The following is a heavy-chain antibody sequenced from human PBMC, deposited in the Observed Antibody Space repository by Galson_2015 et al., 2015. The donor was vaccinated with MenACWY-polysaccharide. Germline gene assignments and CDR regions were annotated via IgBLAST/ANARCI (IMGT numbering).Heavy chain of an antibody. J-gene: IGHJ4*02. Sequence: PALVKPTQTLTLTCTFSGFSLSTSGVGVGWIRQPPGKALEWLALIYWDDDKRYSPSLKSRLTITKDTSKNQVVLTMTNMDPVDTATYYCAHRGGGSGWYIGYYFDYWGQGTLVTVSS. CDR2: IYWDDDK. D-gene: IGHD6-19*01. V-gene: IGHV2-5*02. CDR1: GFSLSTSGVG. CDR3: AHRGGGSGWYIGYYFDY.